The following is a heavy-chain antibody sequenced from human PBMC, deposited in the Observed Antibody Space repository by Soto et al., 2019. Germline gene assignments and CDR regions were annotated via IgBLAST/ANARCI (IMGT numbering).Heavy chain of an antibody. CDR1: GFTVSSNY. D-gene: IGHD5-12*01. CDR3: ARVVATARYYYYYYGMDV. V-gene: IGHV3-53*01. CDR2: IYSRGST. Sequence: PGGSLRLSCAASGFTVSSNYMSWVRQDPGKGLEWVSVIYSRGSTYYADSVKGRFTISRDNSKNTLYLQMNSLRAEDTAVYYCARVVATARYYYYYYGMDVWGQGTTVTVSS. J-gene: IGHJ6*02.